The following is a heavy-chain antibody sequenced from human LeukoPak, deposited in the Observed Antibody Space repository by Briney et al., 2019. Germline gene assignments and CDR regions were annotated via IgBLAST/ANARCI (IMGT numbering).Heavy chain of an antibody. CDR1: GGSISTYY. J-gene: IGHJ4*02. D-gene: IGHD5-18*01. V-gene: IGHV4-4*09. CDR3: ARSSGRKVTPFDY. CDR2: IYTSGST. Sequence: PSETLSLTCTVSGGSISTYYWSWIRQPPGKGLEWIGYIYTSGSTDYNPSLKSRVTISLDTSNNQFSLNLNSVTAADTAVYYCARSSGRKVTPFDYWGQGILVTVSS.